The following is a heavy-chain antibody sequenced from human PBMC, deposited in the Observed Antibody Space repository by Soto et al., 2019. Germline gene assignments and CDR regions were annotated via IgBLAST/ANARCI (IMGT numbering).Heavy chain of an antibody. V-gene: IGHV4-59*01. J-gene: IGHJ4*02. CDR1: GGSISSYY. CDR3: ARAYPGIAAAGPRYYFDY. CDR2: IYYSGNT. Sequence: SETLSLTCTVSGGSISSYYWSWIRQPPGKGLEWIGYIYYSGNTNYNPSLKSRVTISVDTSKNQFSLKLSSVTAADTAVYYCARAYPGIAAAGPRYYFDYWGQGTLVTVSS. D-gene: IGHD6-13*01.